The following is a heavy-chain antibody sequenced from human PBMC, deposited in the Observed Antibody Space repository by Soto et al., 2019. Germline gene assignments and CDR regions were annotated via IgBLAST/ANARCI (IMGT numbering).Heavy chain of an antibody. CDR2: IKQDGSEK. D-gene: IGHD2-15*01. CDR3: ARGYFSGGSCYSYYGMAV. Sequence: PGGSLRLSCAASGFTFSSYWMSWVRQAPGKGLEWVANIKQDGSEKYYVDSVKGRFTISRDNAKNSLYLQMNSLRAEDTAVYYCARGYFSGGSCYSYYGMAVCGQGTTVPVSS. J-gene: IGHJ6*02. V-gene: IGHV3-7*04. CDR1: GFTFSSYW.